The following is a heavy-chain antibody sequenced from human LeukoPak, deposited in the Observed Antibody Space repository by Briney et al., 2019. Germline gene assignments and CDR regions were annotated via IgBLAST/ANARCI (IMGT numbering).Heavy chain of an antibody. J-gene: IGHJ4*02. CDR2: IIPILGIA. Sequence: SVKVSCKASGGTFSSYAISWVRQAPGQGLEWMGRIIPILGIANYAQKFQGRVTITADKSTSTAYMELSSLRSEDTAVYYCARAVNYYDSSGYYPGGYWGQGTLVTVSS. D-gene: IGHD3-22*01. V-gene: IGHV1-69*04. CDR1: GGTFSSYA. CDR3: ARAVNYYDSSGYYPGGY.